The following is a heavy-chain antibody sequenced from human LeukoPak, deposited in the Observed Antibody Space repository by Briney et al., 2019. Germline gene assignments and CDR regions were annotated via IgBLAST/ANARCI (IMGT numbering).Heavy chain of an antibody. J-gene: IGHJ4*02. CDR1: GFTFSSYA. Sequence: GGSLRLSCAASGFTFSSYAMSWVRQAPGKGLEWVSAISGSGGSTYYADSVKGRFTISRDNSKNTLYLQMNSLRAEDTAVYYCAKDLRGYYDSSGYSYFDYWGQGTLVTVSP. CDR2: ISGSGGST. CDR3: AKDLRGYYDSSGYSYFDY. D-gene: IGHD3-22*01. V-gene: IGHV3-23*01.